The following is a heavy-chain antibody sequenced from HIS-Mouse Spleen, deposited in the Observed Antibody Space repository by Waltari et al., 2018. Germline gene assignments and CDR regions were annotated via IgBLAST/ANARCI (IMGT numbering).Heavy chain of an antibody. CDR3: ARQSKGYCSGGSCYFLGPDAFDI. V-gene: IGHV4-39*01. CDR2: IYYSGST. J-gene: IGHJ3*02. Sequence: QLQLQESGPGLVKPSETLSLTCTVAGGSIRSSSYYWGWIRQPPGTGLGGVGSIYYSGSTYYNPSLKSRVTISVDTSKNQFSLKLSSVTAADTAVYYCARQSKGYCSGGSCYFLGPDAFDIWGQGTMVTVSS. CDR1: GGSIRSSSYY. D-gene: IGHD2-15*01.